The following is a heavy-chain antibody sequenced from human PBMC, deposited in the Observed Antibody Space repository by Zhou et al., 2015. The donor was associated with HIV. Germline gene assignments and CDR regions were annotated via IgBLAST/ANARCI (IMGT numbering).Heavy chain of an antibody. V-gene: IGHV1-69*01. CDR1: GGTFSSYA. Sequence: QVQLVQSGAEVKKPGSSVKVSCKASGGTFSSYAISWVRQAPGQGLEWMGGIIPIFGTANYAQKFQGRVTITADESTSTAYMELSSLRSEDTAVYYCARGKLSLGELSPTYYFDYWGQGTLVTVSS. CDR3: ARGKLSLGELSPTYYFDY. J-gene: IGHJ4*02. CDR2: IIPIFGTA. D-gene: IGHD3-16*02.